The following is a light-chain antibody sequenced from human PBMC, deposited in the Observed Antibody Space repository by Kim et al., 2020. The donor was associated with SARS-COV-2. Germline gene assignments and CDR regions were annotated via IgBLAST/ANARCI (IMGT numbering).Light chain of an antibody. J-gene: IGLJ1*01. Sequence: SYELTQPPSVSVAPGKTARITCGGNNIGSKSVHWYQQKPGQAPVLVIYYDSDRPSGIPERFSGSNSGNTATLTISRVEAGDEDDYYCQVWDSSSDHYVFGTGTQLTVL. CDR2: YDS. V-gene: IGLV3-21*04. CDR3: QVWDSSSDHYV. CDR1: NIGSKS.